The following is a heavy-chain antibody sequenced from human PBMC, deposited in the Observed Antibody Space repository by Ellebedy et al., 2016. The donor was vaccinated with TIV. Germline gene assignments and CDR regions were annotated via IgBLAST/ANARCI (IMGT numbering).Heavy chain of an antibody. D-gene: IGHD2-2*02. V-gene: IGHV3-23*01. CDR2: IRGSGVST. CDR1: GFTFSSYA. Sequence: GGSLRLXXAASGFTFSSYAMSWVRQAPGKGLEWVSAIRGSGVSTYYADSVKGRFTISRDNSKNTLYLQMNSLRAEDTAVYCCAKDPGYCSSTSCYRYFQHWGQGTLVTVSS. J-gene: IGHJ1*01. CDR3: AKDPGYCSSTSCYRYFQH.